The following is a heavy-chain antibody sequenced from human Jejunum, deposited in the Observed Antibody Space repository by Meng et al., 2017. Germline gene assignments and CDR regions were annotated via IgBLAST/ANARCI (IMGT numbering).Heavy chain of an antibody. J-gene: IGHJ3*02. V-gene: IGHV3-33*01. CDR3: AAETPYCSGGTCSGTLAAFDI. CDR1: GFNFRTYG. D-gene: IGHD2-15*01. Sequence: GESLKISCAASGFNFRTYGMHWVRQAPGRGLEWVAVILSDGINKFYADSLKGRFTISRDNFKNTLYLQMNSLTVEDTAVYHCAAETPYCSGGTCSGTLAAFDIWGQGTMVTVSS. CDR2: ILSDGINK.